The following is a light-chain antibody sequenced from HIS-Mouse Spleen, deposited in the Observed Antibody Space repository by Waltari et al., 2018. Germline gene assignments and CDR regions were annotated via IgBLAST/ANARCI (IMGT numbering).Light chain of an antibody. CDR2: EGS. Sequence: QSALTQPASVSGSPGQSITISCTGTSSDVGSYNLVSWYQQHPGKAPKLMIYEGSKRPSGVSNCFSGSKSGNTASLTISGLQAEDEADYYCCSYAGSSFWVFGGGTKLTVL. CDR1: SSDVGSYNL. J-gene: IGLJ3*02. V-gene: IGLV2-23*01. CDR3: CSYAGSSFWV.